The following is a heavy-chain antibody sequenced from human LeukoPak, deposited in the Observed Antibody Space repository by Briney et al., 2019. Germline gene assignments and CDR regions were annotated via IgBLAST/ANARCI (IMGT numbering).Heavy chain of an antibody. CDR1: GFTFSSYW. J-gene: IGHJ6*03. Sequence: GGSLRLSCAASGFTFSSYWMSWVRRDPGKGLDWVANVKEDGSERYFVDSVRGRFTISRDNAKNTLYLHMNGLRAEDTAVYYCAREVDSNFYYYMDVWGKGTTVIISS. V-gene: IGHV3-7*01. CDR3: AREVDSNFYYYMDV. CDR2: VKEDGSER. D-gene: IGHD3-3*01.